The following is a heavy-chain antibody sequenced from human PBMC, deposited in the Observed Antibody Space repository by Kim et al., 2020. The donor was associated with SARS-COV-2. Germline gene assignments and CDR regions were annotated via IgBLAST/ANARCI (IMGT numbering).Heavy chain of an antibody. V-gene: IGHV1-3*01. CDR3: AREGSGSYNWFDP. D-gene: IGHD3-10*01. Sequence: SQNFQGRVTITRDTSTSTSYMELSSLTSKDTAVYYCAREGSGSYNWFDPWGQGTLVTVSS. J-gene: IGHJ5*02.